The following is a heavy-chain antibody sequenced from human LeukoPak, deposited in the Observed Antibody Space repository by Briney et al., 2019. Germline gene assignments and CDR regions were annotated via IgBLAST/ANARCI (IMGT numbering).Heavy chain of an antibody. Sequence: GESLKISCKGSGYNFATYWIAWVRQMPGKGLEWTGIIYPGDSDTTYSPSFQGQVTISADKSIATAYLQWSLRASDTAIYYCARRHSSSWSFDYWGPGTLVTVSS. V-gene: IGHV5-51*01. CDR3: ARRHSSSWSFDY. CDR2: IYPGDSDT. D-gene: IGHD6-13*01. J-gene: IGHJ4*02. CDR1: GYNFATYW.